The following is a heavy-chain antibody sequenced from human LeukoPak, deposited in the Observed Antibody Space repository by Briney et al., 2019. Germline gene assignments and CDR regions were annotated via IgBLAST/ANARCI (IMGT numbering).Heavy chain of an antibody. CDR3: AKDTYGGNSPGAFDI. CDR1: GFTFSSFA. D-gene: IGHD4-23*01. Sequence: GGSLRLSCAASGFTFSSFAMSWVRQAPGKGLEWVSAISSSASSRPYADSVKGRFTISRDNSKNTLYLEMNSLRTEDTALYYCAKDTYGGNSPGAFDIWGQGTMVTVSS. V-gene: IGHV3-23*01. CDR2: ISSSASSR. J-gene: IGHJ3*02.